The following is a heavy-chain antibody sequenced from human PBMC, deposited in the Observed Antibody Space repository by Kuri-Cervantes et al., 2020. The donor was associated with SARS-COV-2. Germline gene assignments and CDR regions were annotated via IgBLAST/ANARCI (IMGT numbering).Heavy chain of an antibody. CDR2: IHSNGHTI. D-gene: IGHD6-13*01. CDR1: GFTFSSYE. V-gene: IGHV3-48*03. CDR3: ARGYSSSWYRGQASY. J-gene: IGHJ4*02. Sequence: GESLKISCAASGFTFSSYEFMWVRQAPGKGLEWISFIHSNGHTIYYADSVKGRFTISRDNAENSLFLQMNSLRAEDTAVYYWARGYSSSWYRGQASYWGQGTLVTVSS.